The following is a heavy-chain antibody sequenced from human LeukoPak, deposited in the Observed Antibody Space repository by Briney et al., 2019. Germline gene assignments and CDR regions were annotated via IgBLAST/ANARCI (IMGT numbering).Heavy chain of an antibody. V-gene: IGHV3-53*01. CDR1: GFTVSDNY. CDR2: MYSGGDT. CDR3: ARDAPQVPAAGVLAS. D-gene: IGHD6-13*01. J-gene: IGHJ4*02. Sequence: ESLRLSCAASGFTVSDNYMSWVRLAPGKGLEWVSVMYSGGDTYYADSVKGRFTFSRDISKNTLYLQMNGLRTEDTAMYYCARDAPQVPAAGVLASWGQGTLVTVSS.